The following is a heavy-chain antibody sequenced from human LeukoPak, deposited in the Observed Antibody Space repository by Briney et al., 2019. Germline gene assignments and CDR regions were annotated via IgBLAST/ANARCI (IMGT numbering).Heavy chain of an antibody. CDR1: GGSISSSSYS. J-gene: IGHJ6*03. D-gene: IGHD4-17*01. Sequence: SETLSLTCTVSGGSISSSSYSWTWIRQPAGKGLEWIGRIYSSGSTNYNPSLKSRVTISVDMSKTEFSLKLSSVTAADTAVYYCARVRGDYGEDYYYYFMDVWGKGTTVTISS. V-gene: IGHV4-61*02. CDR3: ARVRGDYGEDYYYYFMDV. CDR2: IYSSGST.